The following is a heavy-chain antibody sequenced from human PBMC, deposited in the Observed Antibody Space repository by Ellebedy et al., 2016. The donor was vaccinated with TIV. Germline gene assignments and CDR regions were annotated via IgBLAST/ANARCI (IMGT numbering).Heavy chain of an antibody. V-gene: IGHV3-74*01. CDR3: ASDRVVAAARYNWFDP. J-gene: IGHJ5*02. D-gene: IGHD2-15*01. CDR1: GFIFSGYW. CDR2: ISSDGSDT. Sequence: PGGSLRLSCAASGFIFSGYWMHWVRHAPGKGLVWVSRISSDGSDTAYADSVRGRFTISRDNAKNTLYLQMNSLRAEDTAVYYCASDRVVAAARYNWFDPWGQGTLVTVSS.